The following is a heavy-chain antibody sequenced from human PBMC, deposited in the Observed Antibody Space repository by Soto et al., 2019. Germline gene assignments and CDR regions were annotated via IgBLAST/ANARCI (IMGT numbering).Heavy chain of an antibody. V-gene: IGHV1-18*01. CDR2: ISPHNGNT. CDR1: GYTFNTYF. J-gene: IGHJ4*02. D-gene: IGHD2-2*01. Sequence: HVQLVQSGGELKKPGASVKVSCNTSGYTFNTYFITWVRQAPGQGLEWMGWISPHNGNTNYAEKFQGRGTMTTDTITKTAYMELSNLRFDDTAVYYCASDTSNSFDYWGQGTLVTVSS. CDR3: ASDTSNSFDY.